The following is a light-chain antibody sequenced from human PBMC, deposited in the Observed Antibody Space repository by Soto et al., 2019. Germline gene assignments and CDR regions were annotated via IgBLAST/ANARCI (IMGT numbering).Light chain of an antibody. CDR1: QSVTNSY. Sequence: EIVMTQSPATLSVSPGERATLSCRASQSVTNSYLAWYQQKPGQAPRLLIYGVSTRATGIPARFSGSGSGAEFTHTISSLQSEDFAVYYCQQYSSWPLTFGGGTKVEIK. CDR2: GVS. CDR3: QQYSSWPLT. V-gene: IGKV3-15*01. J-gene: IGKJ4*01.